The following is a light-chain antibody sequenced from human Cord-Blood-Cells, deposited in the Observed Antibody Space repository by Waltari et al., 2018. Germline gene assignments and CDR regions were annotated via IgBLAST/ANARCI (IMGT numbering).Light chain of an antibody. CDR2: GKN. CDR1: SLRRSY. J-gene: IGLJ2*01. V-gene: IGLV3-19*01. CDR3: NSRDSSGNHVV. Sequence: SSELTQDPAVSVPLGQTVRITGQGHSLRRSYSSRYQQKPGQDPVLVISGKNNRPSGIQDRFSGSSSGNTASLTITGAQAEDEADYYCNSRDSSGNHVVFGGGTKLTVL.